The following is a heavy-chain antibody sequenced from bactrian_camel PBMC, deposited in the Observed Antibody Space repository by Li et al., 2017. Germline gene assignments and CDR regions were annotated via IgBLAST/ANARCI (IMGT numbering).Heavy chain of an antibody. CDR3: AKGRGYYRDYGHLFNN. V-gene: IGHV3S1*01. J-gene: IGHJ4*01. D-gene: IGHD4*01. CDR1: GYTFSRGC. CDR2: IDTGGTNT. Sequence: HVQLVESGGESVQAGGSLRLSCDTSGYTFSRGCAAWFRQAPGKALEWVSSIDTGGTNTYYADSVKDRFTISRDNARNTVYLQMNSLKSEDTALYYCAKGRGYYRDYGHLFNNWGQGTQVTVS.